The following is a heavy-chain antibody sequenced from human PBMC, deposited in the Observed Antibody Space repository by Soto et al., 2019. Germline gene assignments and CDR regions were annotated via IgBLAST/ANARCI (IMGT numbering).Heavy chain of an antibody. CDR2: IYYSGST. D-gene: IGHD4-17*01. CDR1: GGSISSGGYY. J-gene: IGHJ4*02. CDR3: ARSPEATVNAFDY. Sequence: QVQLQESGPGLVKPSQTLSLTCTVSGGSISSGGYYWSWIRQHPGKGLEWIGYIYYSGSTYYNPSLKSRVTISVYTSKNQVSLKLSSVTAADTSVYYCARSPEATVNAFDYWGQGTLVTVSS. V-gene: IGHV4-31*03.